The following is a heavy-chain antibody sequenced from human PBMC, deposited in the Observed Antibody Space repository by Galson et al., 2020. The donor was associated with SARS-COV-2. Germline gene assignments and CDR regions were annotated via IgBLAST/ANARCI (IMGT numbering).Heavy chain of an antibody. CDR1: GFTFSSYA. Sequence: GGSLRLSCAASGFTFSSYAMSWVRQAPGKGLEWVSAISGSGGSTYYADSVKGRFTISRDNSKNTLYLQMNSLRAEDTAVYYCARKKVVPKGIGYYYYGMDVWGQGTTVTVSS. D-gene: IGHD6-13*01. V-gene: IGHV3-23*01. CDR2: ISGSGGST. J-gene: IGHJ6*02. CDR3: ARKKVVPKGIGYYYYGMDV.